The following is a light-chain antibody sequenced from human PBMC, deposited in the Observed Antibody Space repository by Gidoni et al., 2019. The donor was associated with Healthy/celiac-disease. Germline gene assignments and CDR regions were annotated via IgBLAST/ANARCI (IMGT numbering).Light chain of an antibody. J-gene: IGLJ3*02. CDR2: DVS. CDR3: SSYTISSTWV. Sequence: QSALTQPASVSGSPGQSITISCTGTSRYVGGYNYVSWYQQHPGKAPKLMIYDVSNRPSGVSNRFSGSKSGNTASLTISGLQAEDEADYYCSSYTISSTWVFGGGTKLTVL. CDR1: SRYVGGYNY. V-gene: IGLV2-14*03.